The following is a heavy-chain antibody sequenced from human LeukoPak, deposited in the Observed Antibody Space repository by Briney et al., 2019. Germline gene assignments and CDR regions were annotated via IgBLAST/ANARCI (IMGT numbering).Heavy chain of an antibody. Sequence: LRLSCVTSGFTFRRSAMHWVRQAPGRGLEWIAFISYEGGTKYYADSVKGRFTITRANFKNTMSLQMDSMRAEDTAVYYCASDLETKYCIDYWGQGTLATVSS. CDR3: ASDLETKYCIDY. D-gene: IGHD2-15*01. V-gene: IGHV3-30*03. CDR2: ISYEGGTK. CDR1: GFTFRRSA. J-gene: IGHJ4*02.